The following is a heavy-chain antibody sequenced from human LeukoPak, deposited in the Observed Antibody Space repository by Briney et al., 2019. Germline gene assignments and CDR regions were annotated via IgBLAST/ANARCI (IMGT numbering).Heavy chain of an antibody. J-gene: IGHJ4*02. CDR3: ARADVDYGGNPRYFDY. Sequence: GRSLRLSCAASGFTFSSYAMHWVRQAPGKGLEWVAVISYDGSNKYYADSVKGRFTISRDNSKNTLYLQMNSQRAEDTAVYYCARADVDYGGNPRYFDYWGQGTLVTVS. D-gene: IGHD4-23*01. CDR1: GFTFSSYA. CDR2: ISYDGSNK. V-gene: IGHV3-30-3*01.